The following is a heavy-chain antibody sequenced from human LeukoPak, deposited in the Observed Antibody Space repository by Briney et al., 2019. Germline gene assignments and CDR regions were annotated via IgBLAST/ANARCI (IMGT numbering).Heavy chain of an antibody. CDR2: INHSGST. CDR3: ARVTGYVIEDNFDY. V-gene: IGHV4-34*01. CDR1: GGSVSGYY. Sequence: SETLSLTCAVYGGSVSGYYWSWIRQPPGKGLEWIGEINHSGSTNYNPSLKSRVTISVDTSKNQFSLKLRSVTAADTAVYYCARVTGYVIEDNFDYWGQGTLVTVSS. D-gene: IGHD2-15*01. J-gene: IGHJ4*02.